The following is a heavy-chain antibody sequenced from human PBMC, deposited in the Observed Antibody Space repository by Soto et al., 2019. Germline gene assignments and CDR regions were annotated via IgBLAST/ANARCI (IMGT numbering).Heavy chain of an antibody. Sequence: SETLSLTCTVSGGSITDYSWVWIRQPAGKGLEWIGRIFSSGSTNYNPSLKGRITMSLDTSKNQFSLKLNSATATDTAVYFCARDQGVVVTADSWFDPWGQGILVTVSS. D-gene: IGHD2-21*02. J-gene: IGHJ5*02. CDR3: ARDQGVVVTADSWFDP. CDR1: GGSITDYS. V-gene: IGHV4-4*07. CDR2: IFSSGST.